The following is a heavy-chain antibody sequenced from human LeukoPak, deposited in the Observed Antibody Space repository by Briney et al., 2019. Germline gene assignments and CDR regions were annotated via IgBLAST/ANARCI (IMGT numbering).Heavy chain of an antibody. D-gene: IGHD6-19*01. CDR3: ARVSIGWYSFDY. Sequence: GGSLRLSCAASGFTVSNSYMSWVRQAPGKGLEWVSVIYTGSLSYYTDSVKGRFTISRDKSNNTLYLQMNSLRAEDTAVYYCARVSIGWYSFDYWGQGTLVTVSS. CDR2: IYTGSLS. J-gene: IGHJ4*02. V-gene: IGHV3-53*01. CDR1: GFTVSNSY.